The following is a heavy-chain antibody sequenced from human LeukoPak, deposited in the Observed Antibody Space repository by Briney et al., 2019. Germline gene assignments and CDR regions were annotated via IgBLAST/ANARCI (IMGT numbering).Heavy chain of an antibody. CDR3: ARAKPKNMVRGLIMRRESRYYFDY. V-gene: IGHV3-53*01. D-gene: IGHD3-10*01. Sequence: PGGSLRLFCAASGFTVSSNYMSWVRQAPGKGLEWVSVIYSGGSTYYADSVKGRFTISRDNSKSTLYIQMNSLRAEDTAVYYCARAKPKNMVRGLIMRRESRYYFDYWGQGTLVTVSS. CDR2: IYSGGST. J-gene: IGHJ4*02. CDR1: GFTVSSNY.